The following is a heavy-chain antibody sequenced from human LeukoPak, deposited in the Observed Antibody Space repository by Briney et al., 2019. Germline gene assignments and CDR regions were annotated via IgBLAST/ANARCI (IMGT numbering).Heavy chain of an antibody. CDR3: AREVGGRSTAFDI. D-gene: IGHD3-16*01. CDR2: ISSSSSYI. J-gene: IGHJ3*02. Sequence: PGGSLRLSCAASGFTFSSYSMNWVRQAPGKGLEWVSSISSSSSYIYYADSVKGRFTISRDNAKNSLYLQMNSLRAEDTAVYYCAREVGGRSTAFDIWGQGTMVTVSS. V-gene: IGHV3-21*01. CDR1: GFTFSSYS.